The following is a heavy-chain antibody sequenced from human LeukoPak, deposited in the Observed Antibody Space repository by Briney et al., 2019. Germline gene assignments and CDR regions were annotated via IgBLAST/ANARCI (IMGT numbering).Heavy chain of an antibody. Sequence: SETLPLTCTVSGGSISSSSYYWGWIRQPPGKGLEWIGSIYYSGSTYYNPSLKSRVTISVDTSKNQFSLKLSSVTAADTAVYYCASGYSYGYVWYWGQGTLVTVSS. CDR2: IYYSGST. D-gene: IGHD5-18*01. J-gene: IGHJ4*02. CDR1: GGSISSSSYY. CDR3: ASGYSYGYVWY. V-gene: IGHV4-39*01.